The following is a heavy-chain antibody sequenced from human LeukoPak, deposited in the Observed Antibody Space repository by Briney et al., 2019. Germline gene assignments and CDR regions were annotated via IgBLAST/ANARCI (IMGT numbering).Heavy chain of an antibody. Sequence: PGRSLRLSCAASGFTSSSYGMHWVRQAPGKGLEWVAVIWYDGSNKYYADSVKGRFTISRDNSKNTLYLQMNSLRAEDTAVYYCAKESYDSSGYFVGVGFDYWGQGTLVTVSS. J-gene: IGHJ4*02. D-gene: IGHD3-22*01. CDR1: GFTSSSYG. V-gene: IGHV3-33*06. CDR3: AKESYDSSGYFVGVGFDY. CDR2: IWYDGSNK.